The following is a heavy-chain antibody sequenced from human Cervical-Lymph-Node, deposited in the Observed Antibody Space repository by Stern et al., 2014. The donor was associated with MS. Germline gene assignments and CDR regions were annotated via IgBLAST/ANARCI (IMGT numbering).Heavy chain of an antibody. V-gene: IGHV1-2*02. D-gene: IGHD2-15*01. Sequence: QLVQSGAALRKPGASVEVSCEASGYNFIDYYIHWVRQAPGQGLECVGWINPHTGDTRYAQKFLGRVAMTRDTSINTAYLELNSLTSDDTAFYYCTRGRGTLLYLHWGQGTLITVSS. J-gene: IGHJ4*02. CDR3: TRGRGTLLYLH. CDR2: INPHTGDT. CDR1: GYNFIDYY.